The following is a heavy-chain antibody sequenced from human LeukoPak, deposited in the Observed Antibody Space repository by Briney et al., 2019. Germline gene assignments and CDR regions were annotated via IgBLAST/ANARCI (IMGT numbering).Heavy chain of an antibody. V-gene: IGHV1-24*01. CDR3: AIDSSIYSGSPLDLGV. CDR1: GYTLTELS. Sequence: ASVKVSCKVSGYTLTELSMHWVRQAPGKGLEWMGGFDPEDGETIYAQKFQGRVTMTEDTSTDTAYMELSSLRSEDTAVYYCAIDSSIYSGSPLDLGVWGKGTTVTVSS. D-gene: IGHD1-26*01. CDR2: FDPEDGET. J-gene: IGHJ6*04.